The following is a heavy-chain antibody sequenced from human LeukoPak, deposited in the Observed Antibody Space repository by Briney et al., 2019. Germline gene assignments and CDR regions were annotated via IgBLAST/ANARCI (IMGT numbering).Heavy chain of an antibody. V-gene: IGHV3-7*01. CDR2: IKQDESEK. D-gene: IGHD1-26*01. CDR3: ARVSDGATLDY. Sequence: GGSLRLSCAASGFTFSSYWMSWVRQAPGKGLEWVANIKQDESEKYYVDSVKGRFTISRDNATNSLYMHMNSLRAEDTAVYYCARVSDGATLDYWGQGTLVTVSS. CDR1: GFTFSSYW. J-gene: IGHJ4*02.